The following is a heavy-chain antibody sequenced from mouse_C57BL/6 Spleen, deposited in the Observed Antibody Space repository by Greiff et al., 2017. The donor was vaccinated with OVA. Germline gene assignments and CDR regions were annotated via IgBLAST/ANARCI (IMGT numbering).Heavy chain of an antibody. CDR3: ARGNYYGRDY. CDR1: GYSFTGYY. V-gene: IGHV1-42*01. J-gene: IGHJ2*01. CDR2: FNPSTGGT. Sequence: VHVKQSGPELVKPGASVKISCKASGYSFTGYYMNWVKQSPEKSLEWIGEFNPSTGGTTYNQKFKAKATLTVDKSSSTAYMQLKSLTSEDSAVYYCARGNYYGRDYWGQGTTLTVSS. D-gene: IGHD1-1*01.